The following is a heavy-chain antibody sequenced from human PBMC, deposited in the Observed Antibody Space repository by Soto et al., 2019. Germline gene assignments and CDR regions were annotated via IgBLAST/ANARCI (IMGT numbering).Heavy chain of an antibody. CDR1: GGSFSGYY. CDR2: INHSGST. V-gene: IGHV4-34*01. Sequence: QVQLQQWGAGLLKPSETLSLTCAVYGGSFSGYYWSWIRQPPGKGLEWIGEINHSGSTNYNPSLNSRVTISVDTSKNQFSLKLSSVTAADTAVYYCARAIVYCSSTSCYGWGYYYMDVWGKGTTVTVSS. J-gene: IGHJ6*03. D-gene: IGHD2-2*01. CDR3: ARAIVYCSSTSCYGWGYYYMDV.